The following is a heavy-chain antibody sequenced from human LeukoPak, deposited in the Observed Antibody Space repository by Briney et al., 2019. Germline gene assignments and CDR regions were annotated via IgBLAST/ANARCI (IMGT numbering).Heavy chain of an antibody. CDR2: IKQDGSEK. D-gene: IGHD6-13*01. CDR1: GFTFSSYW. J-gene: IGHJ4*02. CDR3: ARDPRGSWQQLVPFDY. V-gene: IGHV3-7*01. Sequence: GGSLRLSCAASGFTFSSYWMSWVRQAPGKGLEWVANIKQDGSEKYYVDSVKGRFTISRDNAKNSLYLQMNSLRAEDTAVYYCARDPRGSWQQLVPFDYWGQGTLVTVSS.